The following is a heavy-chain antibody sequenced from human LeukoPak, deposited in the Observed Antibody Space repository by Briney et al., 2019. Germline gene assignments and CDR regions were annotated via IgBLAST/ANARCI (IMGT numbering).Heavy chain of an antibody. CDR3: VRGDRSASCYKCLY. CDR1: GFTVSSNY. V-gene: IGHV3-66*01. J-gene: IGHJ4*02. Sequence: GGSLRLSCAASGFTVSSNYMSWVRQAPGKGLEWVSVIYGGGSTDYADSVKGRFTISRDNSKNTVYLHMNSLRAEDTAVFYCVRGDRSASCYKCLYWGQGTLVTVSS. CDR2: IYGGGST. D-gene: IGHD2-2*02.